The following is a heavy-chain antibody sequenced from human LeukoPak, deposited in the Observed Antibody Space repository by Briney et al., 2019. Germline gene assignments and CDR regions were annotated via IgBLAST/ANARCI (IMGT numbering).Heavy chain of an antibody. J-gene: IGHJ4*02. V-gene: IGHV4-4*07. D-gene: IGHD6-19*01. CDR1: GGSISSYY. CDR2: IYTRGST. Sequence: PSETLSLTCTVSGGSISSYYWSWIRQPAGKGLEWIGRIYTRGSTNYNPSLKSRVTMSVDTSKNQFSLKLSSVTAADTAVYYCARGGSSGWYDNFDYWGQGTLVTVSS. CDR3: ARGGSSGWYDNFDY.